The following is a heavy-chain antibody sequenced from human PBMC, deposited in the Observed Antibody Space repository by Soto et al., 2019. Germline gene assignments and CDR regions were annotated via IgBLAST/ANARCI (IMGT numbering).Heavy chain of an antibody. D-gene: IGHD3-10*01. Sequence: QVQLQESGPGVVKSSETLSLTCTVSGGSISSSSYYWGWIRQPPGKGLEWIGSFYYSGSTYYYTSLKSRVTISGDTSENQISLKLSSVTVADTAVYYCARQVVDGAVTGAGSFDYWGQGTLVTVSS. V-gene: IGHV4-39*01. CDR2: FYYSGST. CDR3: ARQVVDGAVTGAGSFDY. CDR1: GGSISSSSYY. J-gene: IGHJ4*02.